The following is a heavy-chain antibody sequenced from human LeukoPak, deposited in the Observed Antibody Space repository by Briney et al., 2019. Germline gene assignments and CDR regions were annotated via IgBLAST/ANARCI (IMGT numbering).Heavy chain of an antibody. CDR1: GGSFSGYY. J-gene: IGHJ6*03. V-gene: IGHV4-34*01. Sequence: SETLSLTCAVYGGSFSGYYWSWIRQPPGKGLEWIGEINHSGSTNYNPSLKSRVTISVDTSKNQFSLTLSSVTAAETAVYYCARVGRRGYSYGSYYYMDVWGKGTTVTVSS. CDR2: INHSGST. CDR3: ARVGRRGYSYGSYYYMDV. D-gene: IGHD5-18*01.